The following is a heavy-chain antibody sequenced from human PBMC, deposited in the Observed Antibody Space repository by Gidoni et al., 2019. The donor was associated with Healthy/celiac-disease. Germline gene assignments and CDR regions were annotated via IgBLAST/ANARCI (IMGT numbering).Heavy chain of an antibody. D-gene: IGHD3-3*01. Sequence: QVQLVESGGGVVQPGRSLRLSCAASGFTFSSYGMHWVRQAPGKGLEWVAVIWYDGSNKYYADSVKGRFTISRDNSKNTLYLQMNSLRAEDTAVYYCAREGGDYEFWSGIDYWGQGTLVTVSS. CDR3: AREGGDYEFWSGIDY. V-gene: IGHV3-33*01. CDR1: GFTFSSYG. J-gene: IGHJ4*02. CDR2: IWYDGSNK.